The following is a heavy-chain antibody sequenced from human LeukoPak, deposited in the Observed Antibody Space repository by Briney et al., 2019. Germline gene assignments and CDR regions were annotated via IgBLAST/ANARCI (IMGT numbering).Heavy chain of an antibody. CDR3: ASDLRHLLYGMDV. D-gene: IGHD5/OR15-5a*01. V-gene: IGHV4-4*02. CDR1: GGSISSSNW. J-gene: IGHJ6*02. CDR2: IYHSGST. Sequence: SETLSLTCAVSGGSISSSNWWSWVRQPPGKGLEWIGEIYHSGSTNYNPSLKSRVTISVDKSKNQFSLKLSSVTAADTAVYYCASDLRHLLYGMDVWGQGTTVTVSS.